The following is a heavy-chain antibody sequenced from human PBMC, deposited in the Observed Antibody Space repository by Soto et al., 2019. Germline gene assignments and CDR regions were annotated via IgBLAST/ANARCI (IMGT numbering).Heavy chain of an antibody. CDR2: ISYDGSNK. CDR3: AKGVPMTTVTHFDY. D-gene: IGHD4-17*01. Sequence: PGGSLRLSCAASEFTFSSYRMHWVRQAPGKGLEWVAVISYDGSNKYYADSVKGRFTISRDNSKNTLYLQMNSLRAEDTAVYYCAKGVPMTTVTHFDYWGQGTLVTVSS. CDR1: EFTFSSYR. V-gene: IGHV3-30*18. J-gene: IGHJ4*02.